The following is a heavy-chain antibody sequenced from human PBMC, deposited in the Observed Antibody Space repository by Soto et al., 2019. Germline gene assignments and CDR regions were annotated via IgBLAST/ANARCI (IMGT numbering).Heavy chain of an antibody. D-gene: IGHD3-22*01. CDR2: IYPGDSDT. V-gene: IGHV5-51*01. CDR3: ARHSGYYDSSGYYYYYYYGMDV. CDR1: GYSFTSYW. J-gene: IGHJ6*02. Sequence: PRESLKISCKGSGYSFTSYWIGWVRQMPGKGLEWMGIIYPGDSDTRYSPSFQGQVTISADKSISTAYLQWSSLKASDTAMYYCARHSGYYDSSGYYYYYYYGMDVWGQGTTVTVSS.